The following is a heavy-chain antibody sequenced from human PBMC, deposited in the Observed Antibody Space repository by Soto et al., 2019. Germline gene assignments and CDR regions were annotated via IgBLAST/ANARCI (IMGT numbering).Heavy chain of an antibody. CDR1: GGSINTFY. D-gene: IGHD5-12*01. Sequence: SETLSLTCTVSGGSINTFYWSWVRQPAGKGLEWIGRIFSSGSTSFNASLESRVAMSVDTSKNHFSLNLSSVTAADMAVYYCAREGSYSAYNFAHGIQLWSFDFWGQGALVTVSS. V-gene: IGHV4-4*07. J-gene: IGHJ4*02. CDR2: IFSSGST. CDR3: AREGSYSAYNFAHGIQLWSFDF.